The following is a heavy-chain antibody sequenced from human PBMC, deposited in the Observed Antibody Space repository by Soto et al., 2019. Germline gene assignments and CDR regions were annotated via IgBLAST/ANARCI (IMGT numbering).Heavy chain of an antibody. J-gene: IGHJ4*02. CDR1: GFTFSRYW. V-gene: IGHV3-7*01. CDR3: ARVPRRGYSYGIDY. CDR2: IKQDGSEK. Sequence: EVQLVESGGGLVQPGGSLRLSCAASGFTFSRYWMSWVRQAPGKGLEWVANIKQDGSEKYYVDSVKGRFTISRDNAKNSLYLQMNSLRAEDTAVYYCARVPRRGYSYGIDYWGQGPLVTVSS. D-gene: IGHD5-18*01.